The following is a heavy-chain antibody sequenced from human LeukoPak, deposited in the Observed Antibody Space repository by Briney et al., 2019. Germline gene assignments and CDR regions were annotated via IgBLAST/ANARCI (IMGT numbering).Heavy chain of an antibody. J-gene: IGHJ4*02. CDR2: IYTSGST. CDR3: AGEASSGWYRGFDY. D-gene: IGHD6-19*01. V-gene: IGHV4-4*07. Sequence: PSETLSLTCTVSGDSISSYYWSWIRQPAGKGLEWIGHIYTSGSTNYNPSLKSRVTMSVDTSKNQFSLKLSSVTAADTAVYYCAGEASSGWYRGFDYWGQGTLVTVSS. CDR1: GDSISSYY.